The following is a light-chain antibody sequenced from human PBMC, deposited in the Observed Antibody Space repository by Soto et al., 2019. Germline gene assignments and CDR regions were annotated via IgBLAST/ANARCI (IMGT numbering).Light chain of an antibody. CDR1: QSVSSY. Sequence: EVILTQSPGTLSLSPGDRATLSCRASQSVSSYLARYQQKPGQAPSLLIYDVSNRATGIPARFSGSGSGTDFTLTMSSLEPEDFADYFCQQRSEWPLCTFGQGTKREIK. CDR3: QQRSEWPLCT. V-gene: IGKV3-11*01. J-gene: IGKJ2*02. CDR2: DVS.